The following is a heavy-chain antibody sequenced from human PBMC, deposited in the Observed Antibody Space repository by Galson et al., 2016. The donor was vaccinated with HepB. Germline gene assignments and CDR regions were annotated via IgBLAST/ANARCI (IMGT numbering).Heavy chain of an antibody. CDR3: TRLGGTPWVDF. CDR2: IDTEGTGT. Sequence: SLRLSCAASGFTFSSYWMHWVRQAPGEGLVWVSRIDTEGTGTSYADSVKGRFTISRDNAKNTLSLQMNSLRPEDTAVYYCTRLGGTPWVDFWGQGTLVTVSS. V-gene: IGHV3-74*01. D-gene: IGHD1-26*01. CDR1: GFTFSSYW. J-gene: IGHJ4*02.